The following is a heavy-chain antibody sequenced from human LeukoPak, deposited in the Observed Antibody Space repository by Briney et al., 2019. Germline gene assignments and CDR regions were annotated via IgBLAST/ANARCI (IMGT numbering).Heavy chain of an antibody. J-gene: IGHJ4*02. CDR3: ARFSRRFDSGCSDASCYVHY. CDR1: GGSICGHY. V-gene: IGHV4-59*11. Sequence: SETLSHTCTVSGGSICGHYWTCIRLRPGKGLELIGHIFSTGAKSCSHSLRSRVTRSIVTFKNQFSLRLSSVNVVATAVYYGARFSRRFDSGCSDASCYVHYWGQGTQVTVSS. CDR2: IFSTGAK. D-gene: IGHD2-2*01.